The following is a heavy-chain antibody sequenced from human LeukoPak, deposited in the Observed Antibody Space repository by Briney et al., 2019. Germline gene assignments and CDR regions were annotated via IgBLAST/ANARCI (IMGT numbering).Heavy chain of an antibody. CDR3: ARTPVGYCSSTSCRYYYYYMDV. Sequence: PSETLSLTCTVSGGSISSYYWSWIRQPPGKGLEWIGYIYYSGSTNYDPSPESRVTISVDTSKNQFSLKLSSVTAADTAVYYCARTPVGYCSSTSCRYYYYYMDVWGKGTTVTVSS. D-gene: IGHD2-2*01. J-gene: IGHJ6*03. CDR2: IYYSGST. V-gene: IGHV4-59*01. CDR1: GGSISSYY.